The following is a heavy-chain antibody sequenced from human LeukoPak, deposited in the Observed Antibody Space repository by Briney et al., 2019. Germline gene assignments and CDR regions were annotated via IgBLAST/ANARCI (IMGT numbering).Heavy chain of an antibody. CDR2: INHSGST. CDR3: ARPHPRYCSSTSCLTDGDY. D-gene: IGHD2-2*01. CDR1: GGSFSGYY. Sequence: SETLSLTCAVYGGSFSGYYWSWIRQPPGKGLEWIGEINHSGSTNYKPSLKSRVTISVDTSKNQLSLKLSSVTAADTAVYYCARPHPRYCSSTSCLTDGDYWGQGTLVTVSS. V-gene: IGHV4-34*01. J-gene: IGHJ4*02.